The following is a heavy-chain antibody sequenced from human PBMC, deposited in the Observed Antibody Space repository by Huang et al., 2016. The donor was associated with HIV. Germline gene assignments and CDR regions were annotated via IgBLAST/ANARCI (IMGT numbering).Heavy chain of an antibody. CDR3: AREVMISFGGPFDP. D-gene: IGHD3-16*01. Sequence: QVQLQQWGAGLLKPSETLSLTCAVYGGSFSRSYWNWIRQSPGKGLEWIGQSNHVGNTNYNPSLESRVSMSVDTSKNQFSLKLNSVTGADTAMYYCAREVMISFGGPFDPWGQGTLVTVSS. V-gene: IGHV4-34*01. CDR1: GGSFSRSY. CDR2: SNHVGNT. J-gene: IGHJ5*02.